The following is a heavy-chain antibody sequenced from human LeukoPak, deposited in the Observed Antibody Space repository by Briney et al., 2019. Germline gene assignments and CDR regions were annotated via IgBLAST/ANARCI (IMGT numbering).Heavy chain of an antibody. V-gene: IGHV3-15*01. CDR3: TTGTPYDSSAYYSLY. J-gene: IGHJ4*02. Sequence: PGGSLRLSCAASGFNFSNAWMSWVRQAPGKGLEWVGRIKSKSAGGTTDYAAPVKGRFTISRDDSKNTLYLQMNSLKTEDTAVYYCTTGTPYDSSAYYSLYWGQGTLVNGSS. CDR1: GFNFSNAW. CDR2: IKSKSAGGTT. D-gene: IGHD3-22*01.